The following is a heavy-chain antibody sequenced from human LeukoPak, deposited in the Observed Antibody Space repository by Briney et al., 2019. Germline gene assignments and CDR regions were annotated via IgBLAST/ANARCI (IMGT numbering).Heavy chain of an antibody. CDR3: ASGTASYY. Sequence: GGSLRLSCAASGFTFSSYWMHWVRQVPGKGLVWVSRIKGDGTSTSYADSVKGRFTISRDNAKNTLYLQMNSLRAEDTAVYYCASGTASYYWGQGTLVTVSS. V-gene: IGHV3-74*01. J-gene: IGHJ4*02. CDR1: GFTFSSYW. CDR2: IKGDGTST.